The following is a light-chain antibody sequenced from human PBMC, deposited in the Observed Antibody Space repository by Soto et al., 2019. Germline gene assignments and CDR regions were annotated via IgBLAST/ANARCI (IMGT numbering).Light chain of an antibody. J-gene: IGLJ1*01. CDR1: SSDVGGYKY. V-gene: IGLV2-14*01. Sequence: QSALTQPASVSGSPGQSITISCTGTSSDVGGYKYVSWYQQHPGKAPKLLIYDVSYRPSGVSSRFSGSKSGNTASLNISGLQAEDEADYYCTSYTSSSTLDVFGTGTKVTVL. CDR2: DVS. CDR3: TSYTSSSTLDV.